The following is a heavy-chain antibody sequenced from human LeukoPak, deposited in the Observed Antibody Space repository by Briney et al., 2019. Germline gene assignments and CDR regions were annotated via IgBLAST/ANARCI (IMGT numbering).Heavy chain of an antibody. V-gene: IGHV3-23*01. J-gene: IGHJ4*02. CDR3: ARAVGDDYGDYVDY. Sequence: PGGSLRLSCAASGFTFNNYAMSWVRQAPGKGLEWVSTIGYSGGGTYYADSVKGRFTISRDNSKNTLYLQVNSLRAEDTAVYYCARAVGDDYGDYVDYWGQGTLVTVSS. CDR1: GFTFNNYA. D-gene: IGHD4-17*01. CDR2: IGYSGGGT.